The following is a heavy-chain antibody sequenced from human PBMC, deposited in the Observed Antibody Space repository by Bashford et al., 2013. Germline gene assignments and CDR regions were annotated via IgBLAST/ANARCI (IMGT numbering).Heavy chain of an antibody. CDR2: ISYSGST. D-gene: IGHD2-2*01. V-gene: IGHV4-59*02. Sequence: SSETLSLTCAVSGAPVSTYYWSWVRQSPGKGLEWIGYISYSGSTDYNPSLKSRVTISVDSSKNQFSLKLNSMTAADTAVYYCARDPIYQNWFDPWGQGTLVTVSS. J-gene: IGHJ5*02. CDR3: ARDPIYQNWFDP. CDR1: GAPVSTYY.